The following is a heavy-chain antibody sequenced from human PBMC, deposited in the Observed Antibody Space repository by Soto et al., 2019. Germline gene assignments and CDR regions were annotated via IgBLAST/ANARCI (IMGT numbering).Heavy chain of an antibody. D-gene: IGHD3-10*01. CDR2: IYYSGST. CDR3: ASGELWFGGRATSPFFDY. J-gene: IGHJ4*02. V-gene: IGHV4-30-4*01. Sequence: QVQLQESGPGLVKPSQTLSLTCTVSGGSISSGDYYWSWIRQPPGKGLEWIGYIYYSGSTYYNPSRKSRVTISVDTSKNQFSLKLSSVTAADTAVYYCASGELWFGGRATSPFFDYWGQGTLVTVSS. CDR1: GGSISSGDYY.